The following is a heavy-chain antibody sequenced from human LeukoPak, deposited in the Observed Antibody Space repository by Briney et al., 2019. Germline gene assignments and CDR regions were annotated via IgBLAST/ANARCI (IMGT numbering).Heavy chain of an antibody. CDR2: IKQDGSEK. CDR3: ATSTLKYFDY. Sequence: PGGSLRLSCAASGFTLSNSWMSWVRQAPGKGLEWVANIKQDGSEKYYVDSVKGRFSISRDNAKNSLYLQMNSLRGEDTAVYYCATSTLKYFDYWGHGTLVTVSS. V-gene: IGHV3-7*02. CDR1: GFTLSNSW. J-gene: IGHJ4*01.